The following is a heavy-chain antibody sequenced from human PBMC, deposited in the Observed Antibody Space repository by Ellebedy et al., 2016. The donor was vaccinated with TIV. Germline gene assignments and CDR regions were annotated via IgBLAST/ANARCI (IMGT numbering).Heavy chain of an antibody. CDR2: IYYSGST. V-gene: IGHV4-59*08. D-gene: IGHD1-26*01. CDR3: ARRDEVGGSYYFDY. CDR1: AGSISNYY. Sequence: MPSETLSLTCTVSAGSISNYYWSWIRQPPGKGLEWIGYIYYSGSTNYNPSLKSRVTMSVASSKKQFSLKLRSVTAADTAVYYCARRDEVGGSYYFDYWGQGTLVTVSS. J-gene: IGHJ4*02.